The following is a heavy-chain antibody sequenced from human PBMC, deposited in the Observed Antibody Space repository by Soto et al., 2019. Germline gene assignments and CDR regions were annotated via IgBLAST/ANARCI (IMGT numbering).Heavy chain of an antibody. CDR3: ARDGSSSVRATYYMDV. D-gene: IGHD6-13*01. V-gene: IGHV3-33*01. J-gene: IGHJ6*03. CDR1: GFTFSSYG. Sequence: GGSLRLSCAASGFTFSSYGMHWVRQAPGKGLEWVAVIWYDGSNKYYADSVKGRFTISRDNSKNTLYLQMNSLRAEDTAVYYCARDGSSSVRATYYMDVWGKGTTVTVSS. CDR2: IWYDGSNK.